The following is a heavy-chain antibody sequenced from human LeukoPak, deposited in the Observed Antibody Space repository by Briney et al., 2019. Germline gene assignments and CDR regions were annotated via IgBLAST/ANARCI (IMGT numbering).Heavy chain of an antibody. CDR3: ARIPHPSPVGY. D-gene: IGHD4-23*01. Sequence: GGSLRLSCVASGSTFSSSEMNWVRQAPGKGLEWISYITSSSRTIWYADSVKGRFTISRDNAKNSLYLQMNGLRDDDTAVYYCARIPHPSPVGYWGQGTLVTVSS. J-gene: IGHJ4*02. CDR2: ITSSSRTI. V-gene: IGHV3-48*03. CDR1: GSTFSSSE.